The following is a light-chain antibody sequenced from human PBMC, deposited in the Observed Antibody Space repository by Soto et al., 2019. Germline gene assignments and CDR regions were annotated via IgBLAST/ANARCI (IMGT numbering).Light chain of an antibody. J-gene: IGLJ1*01. V-gene: IGLV2-23*02. CDR1: SSDVGSYHL. CDR3: CSYAGSWTYV. Sequence: QSAPTQPASVSGSPGQSITISCTGTSSDVGSYHLVSWYQQHPGKAPKLMIYEVSKRPSGVSNRFSGSKSGNTASLTISGLQAEDEADYFCCSYAGSWTYVFGTGTKLTVL. CDR2: EVS.